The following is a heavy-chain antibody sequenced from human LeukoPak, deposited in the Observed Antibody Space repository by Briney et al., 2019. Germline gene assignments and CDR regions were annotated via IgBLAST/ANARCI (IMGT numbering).Heavy chain of an antibody. V-gene: IGHV4-59*08. Sequence: SETLSLTCTVSRGSISGHYWSWIRQSPGKGLEWIGNIYYSGNTNYNPSLKSRVTISIDTSRIHFSLHLSSVTAADTAVYYCARRDEGPDYFDYWGQGTLVTVSS. CDR3: ARRDEGPDYFDY. CDR2: IYYSGNT. CDR1: RGSISGHY. J-gene: IGHJ4*02.